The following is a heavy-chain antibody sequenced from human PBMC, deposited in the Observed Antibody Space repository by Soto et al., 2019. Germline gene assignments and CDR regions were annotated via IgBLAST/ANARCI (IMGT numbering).Heavy chain of an antibody. V-gene: IGHV3-64D*08. Sequence: GGSLRLSCSASGFTFSSYAMHWVRQAPGKGLEYVSAISSNGGSTYYADSVKGRFTISRDNSKNTLYLQMSSLRAEDTAVYYCVKGWGKWSSGYLSAEYFQHWGQGTLVTVSS. CDR2: ISSNGGST. CDR3: VKGWGKWSSGYLSAEYFQH. J-gene: IGHJ1*01. CDR1: GFTFSSYA. D-gene: IGHD3-22*01.